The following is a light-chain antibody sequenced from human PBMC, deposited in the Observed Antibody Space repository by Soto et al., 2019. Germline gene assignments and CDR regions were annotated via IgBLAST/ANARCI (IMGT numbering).Light chain of an antibody. CDR3: CSYVGRNTYV. Sequence: QSVLTQPRSASGSPGQSITISCTGTSSDVGGYNSVSWYQQHPAKAPKLIIFDVSKRPSGVPNRFSGSKSGNTASLTISGLRAEDEADYYCCSYVGRNTYVFGTGTKLTVL. J-gene: IGLJ1*01. CDR1: SSDVGGYNS. CDR2: DVS. V-gene: IGLV2-11*01.